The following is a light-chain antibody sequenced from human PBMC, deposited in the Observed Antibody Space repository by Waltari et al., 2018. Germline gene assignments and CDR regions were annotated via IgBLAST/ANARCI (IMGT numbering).Light chain of an antibody. CDR3: SSRNGRANQVV. CDR1: SLRTSY. V-gene: IGLV3-19*01. Sequence: SSELTQDPAVSVPLGQTVRFTCQGDSLRTSYASWYQLKPGQAPVLVIYGKAKRPSGIQDRIAGYSSGTTASLTITGAQAEDEADYYCSSRNGRANQVVFAGGTKVTVL. CDR2: GKA. J-gene: IGLJ3*02.